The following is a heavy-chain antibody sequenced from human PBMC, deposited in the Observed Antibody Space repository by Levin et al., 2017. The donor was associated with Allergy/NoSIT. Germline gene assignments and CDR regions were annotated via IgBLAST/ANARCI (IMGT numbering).Heavy chain of an antibody. CDR2: ISYDGSNK. CDR3: AKDDVYSGSYSLTRAGDYDYGMDV. Sequence: QTGGSLRLSCAASGFTFSSYGMHWVRQAPGKGLEWVAVISYDGSNKYYADSVKGRFTISRDNSKNTLYLQMNSLRAEDTAVYYCAKDDVYSGSYSLTRAGDYDYGMDVWGQGTTVTVSS. D-gene: IGHD1-26*01. V-gene: IGHV3-30*18. CDR1: GFTFSSYG. J-gene: IGHJ6*02.